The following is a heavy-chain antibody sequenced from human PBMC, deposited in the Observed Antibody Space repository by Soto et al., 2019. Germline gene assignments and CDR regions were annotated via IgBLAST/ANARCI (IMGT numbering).Heavy chain of an antibody. J-gene: IGHJ4*02. V-gene: IGHV3-74*01. Sequence: EVQLVASGGGLVQPGGSLRLSCAVSGFTFSGYWMHWVRQAPGKGLVWVSRINSDGRTTNYADSVKGRFTISRVNAKDTLNLQMDSMRAKDTAVYYCASAKIVDDFQSYRGQGTLVTVSS. CDR3: ASAKIVDDFQSY. D-gene: IGHD1-26*01. CDR1: GFTFSGYW. CDR2: INSDGRTT.